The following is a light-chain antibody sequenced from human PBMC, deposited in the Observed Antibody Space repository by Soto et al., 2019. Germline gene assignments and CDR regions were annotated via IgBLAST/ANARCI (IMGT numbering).Light chain of an antibody. J-gene: IGLJ1*01. CDR3: SSYTSSSTLYV. V-gene: IGLV2-14*01. CDR1: SSDVGGYNY. Sequence: QSALTQPASVSGSPEQSITISCTGTSSDVGGYNYVSWYQQHPGEAPKLMIYDVSNRPSGVSNRFSGSKSGNTASLTISGLEAEDEADYYCSSYTSSSTLYVFGTGTKVTVL. CDR2: DVS.